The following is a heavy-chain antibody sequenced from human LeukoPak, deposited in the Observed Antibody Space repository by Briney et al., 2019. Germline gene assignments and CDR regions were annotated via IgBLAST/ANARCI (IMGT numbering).Heavy chain of an antibody. Sequence: ASVKVSCKASGGTFSSYAISWVRQAPGQGLEWMGGIIPIFGTANYAQKFQGRVTITTDESTSTAYMELSSLRSEDTAVYYCATTSSRDGYNYPQGFDYWGQGTLVTVSS. CDR2: IIPIFGTA. V-gene: IGHV1-69*05. D-gene: IGHD5-24*01. J-gene: IGHJ4*02. CDR3: ATTSSRDGYNYPQGFDY. CDR1: GGTFSSYA.